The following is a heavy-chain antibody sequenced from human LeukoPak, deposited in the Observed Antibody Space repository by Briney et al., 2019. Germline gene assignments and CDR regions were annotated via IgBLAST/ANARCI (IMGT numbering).Heavy chain of an antibody. CDR2: INHSGST. D-gene: IGHD3-10*01. Sequence: SETLSLTCAVYGGPFSGYYWSWIRQPPGKGLEWIGEINHSGSTNYNPSLKSRVTISVDTSKNQFSLKLSSVTAAGTAVYYCARRLENRITMVRGTLKPYFDYWGQGTLVTVSS. CDR1: GGPFSGYY. CDR3: ARRLENRITMVRGTLKPYFDY. J-gene: IGHJ4*02. V-gene: IGHV4-34*01.